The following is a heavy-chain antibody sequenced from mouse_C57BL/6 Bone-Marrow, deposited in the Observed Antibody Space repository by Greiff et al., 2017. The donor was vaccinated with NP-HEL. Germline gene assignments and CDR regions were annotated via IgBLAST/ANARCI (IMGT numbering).Heavy chain of an antibody. D-gene: IGHD2-2*01. CDR3: TRQICWLRWYFDV. CDR1: GFTFSDAW. J-gene: IGHJ1*03. CDR2: IRNKANNHAT. Sequence: EVQGVESGGGLVQPGGSMKLSCAASGFTFSDAWMDWVRQSPEKGLEWVAEIRNKANNHATYYAESVKGRFTISKDDSKGSVDLQMNILRAEDTGIYYCTRQICWLRWYFDVWGTGTTVTVSS. V-gene: IGHV6-6*01.